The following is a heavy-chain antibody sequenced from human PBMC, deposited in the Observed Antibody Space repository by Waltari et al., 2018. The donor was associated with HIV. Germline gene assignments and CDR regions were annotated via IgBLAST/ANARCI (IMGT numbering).Heavy chain of an antibody. J-gene: IGHJ4*02. CDR3: ARPLYSGSYYDY. D-gene: IGHD1-26*01. CDR1: GGSISSSSYY. Sequence: QLQLQESGPGLVKPSETLSLTCTVSGGSISSSSYYWGWIRQPPGKGLEWIGSIYYSGSTYYNPSLKSRVTISVDTSKNQFSLKLSSVTAADTAVYYCARPLYSGSYYDYWGQGTLVTVSS. CDR2: IYYSGST. V-gene: IGHV4-39*01.